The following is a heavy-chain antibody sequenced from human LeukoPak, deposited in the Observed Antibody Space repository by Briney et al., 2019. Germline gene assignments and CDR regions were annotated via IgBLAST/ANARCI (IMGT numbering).Heavy chain of an antibody. J-gene: IGHJ4*02. CDR3: ARDRRFQDGYNLGYFDY. CDR2: IYYSGST. CDR1: GGSISSYY. D-gene: IGHD5-24*01. Sequence: SETLSLTCTVSGGSISSYYWSWIRQPPGKGLEWIGYIYYSGSTNYNPSLKSRVTISVDTSKNQFSLKLSSVTAADTAVYYCARDRRFQDGYNLGYFDYWGQGTLVTVSS. V-gene: IGHV4-59*01.